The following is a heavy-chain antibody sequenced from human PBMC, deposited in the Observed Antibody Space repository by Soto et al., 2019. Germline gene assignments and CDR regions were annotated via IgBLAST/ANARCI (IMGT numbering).Heavy chain of an antibody. CDR2: INPKGGLT. CDR3: ARSRGSGYYKNSFDV. V-gene: IGHV1-2*02. J-gene: IGHJ3*01. CDR1: GYTFTDSS. Sequence: ASVKVSCKASGYTFTDSSLHWVRQVPGPGLEYMGWINPKGGLTNCTRKFQGRVTMTTDTSITSAFMELTMLRSDDTAVYYCARSRGSGYYKNSFDVWGQGTMVTVSS. D-gene: IGHD3-22*01.